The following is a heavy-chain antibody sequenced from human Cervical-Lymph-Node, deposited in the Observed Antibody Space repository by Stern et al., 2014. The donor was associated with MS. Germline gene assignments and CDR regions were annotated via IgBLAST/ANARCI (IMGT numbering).Heavy chain of an antibody. CDR3: SRDADGYSLVFGY. J-gene: IGHJ4*02. CDR2: IHNSGAS. CDR1: GGSISSGEYY. Sequence: QVQLVQSGPGLVKPSQTLSLTCTVTGGSISSGEYYWSWIRQSPGKGLEWIGSIHNSGASYYNPSLKSRVTISVDTARNQFSLKLRSLTAAYTAVYYCSRDADGYSLVFGYWGRGTLVTVSS. V-gene: IGHV4-30-4*01. D-gene: IGHD5-24*01.